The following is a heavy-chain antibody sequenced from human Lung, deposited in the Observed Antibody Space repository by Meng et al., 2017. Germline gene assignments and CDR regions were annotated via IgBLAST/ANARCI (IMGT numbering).Heavy chain of an antibody. CDR3: ARERHSTIIRGVIDF. CDR2: INHGGST. V-gene: IGHV4-34*01. Sequence: HAQIQQGGAGRLRPSENRSLTCAGYGGSISGPYWGWIRQSPAKGLEWIGKINHGGSTNYNPSLESRVTISVDTPKNQFSLRLTSMTVADTAVYYCARERHSTIIRGVIDFWGQGALVTVSS. J-gene: IGHJ4*02. D-gene: IGHD3-10*01. CDR1: GGSISGPY.